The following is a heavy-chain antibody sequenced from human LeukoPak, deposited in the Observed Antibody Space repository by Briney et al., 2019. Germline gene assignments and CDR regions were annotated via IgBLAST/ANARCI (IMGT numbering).Heavy chain of an antibody. CDR1: GGSISSYY. CDR2: IYYSGST. D-gene: IGHD3-10*01. V-gene: IGHV4-59*01. CDR3: ARDLGVGELLPNY. Sequence: SETLSLTCTVSGGSISSYYWSWIRQPPGKGLEWIGYIYYSGSTNCNPSLKSRVTISVDTSKNQFSLKLSSATAADTAVYYCARDLGVGELLPNYWGQGTLVTVSS. J-gene: IGHJ4*02.